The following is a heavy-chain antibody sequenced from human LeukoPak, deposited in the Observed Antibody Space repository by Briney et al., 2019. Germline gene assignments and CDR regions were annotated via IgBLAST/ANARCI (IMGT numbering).Heavy chain of an antibody. D-gene: IGHD3-22*01. J-gene: IGHJ4*02. CDR3: ANAGSDTMRGY. CDR1: GFTFKNYA. CDR2: ISGSGDTT. V-gene: IGHV3-23*01. Sequence: GGSLRLSRVASGFTFKNYAMTWVRQAPGKGLEWVSGISGSGDTTYYADSGKGRFTISRDNSKNTLYLQMTNPRADDTAVYYCANAGSDTMRGYWGQGTPVTVSS.